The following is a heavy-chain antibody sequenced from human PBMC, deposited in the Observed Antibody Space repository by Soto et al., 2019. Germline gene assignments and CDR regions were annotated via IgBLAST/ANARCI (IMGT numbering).Heavy chain of an antibody. D-gene: IGHD6-19*01. Sequence: QVQLVESGGGVVQPGRSLRLSCAASGFTLSSYGMHWVRQAPGKGLEWVAVISYDGSNKYYADSVKGRFTISRDNSKNTLYLQMNSLRAEDTAVYYCAKDALIGVSSGWYFDYWGQGTLVTVSS. J-gene: IGHJ4*02. CDR1: GFTLSSYG. CDR3: AKDALIGVSSGWYFDY. V-gene: IGHV3-30*18. CDR2: ISYDGSNK.